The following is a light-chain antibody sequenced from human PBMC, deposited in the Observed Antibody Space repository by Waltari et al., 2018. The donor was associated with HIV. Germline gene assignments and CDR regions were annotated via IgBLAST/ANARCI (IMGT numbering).Light chain of an antibody. CDR3: SSYAGSSNVV. CDR2: EVS. V-gene: IGLV1-40*01. Sequence: QSVLTQPPSVSGAPGQRVTIPCTGSSPNIGAGSDVHWYQQHPGKAAKLMIYEVSKRPSGVPDRFSGSKSGNTASLTVSGLQAEDEADYYCSSYAGSSNVVFGGGTKLTVL. J-gene: IGLJ2*01. CDR1: SPNIGAGSD.